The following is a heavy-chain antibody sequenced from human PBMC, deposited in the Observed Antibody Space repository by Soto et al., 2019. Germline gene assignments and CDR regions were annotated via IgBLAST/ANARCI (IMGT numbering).Heavy chain of an antibody. CDR2: IYYSGST. CDR1: GGSISSYY. J-gene: IGHJ5*02. Sequence: SEILSLTCTVSGGSISSYYWSWIRQPPWKGLEWIGYIYYSGSTNYNPSLKSRVTISVDTSKNQFSLKLSSVTAADTAVYYCARFFTVAGTVWFDPWGQGTLVTVSS. V-gene: IGHV4-59*12. D-gene: IGHD6-19*01. CDR3: ARFFTVAGTVWFDP.